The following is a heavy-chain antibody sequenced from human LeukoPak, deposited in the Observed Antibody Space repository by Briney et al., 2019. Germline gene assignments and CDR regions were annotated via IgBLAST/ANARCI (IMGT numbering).Heavy chain of an antibody. D-gene: IGHD3-9*01. CDR2: IYPGDSDT. J-gene: IGHJ6*03. Sequence: GESLKISCKGSGYSFTSYWIGWVRQMPGKGLEWMGIIYPGDSDTRYSPSFQGQVTISADKSISTAYLQWSSLKASDTAMYYCARLYTYDILTGYYPDYYYYYMDVRGKGTTVTVSS. V-gene: IGHV5-51*01. CDR1: GYSFTSYW. CDR3: ARLYTYDILTGYYPDYYYYYMDV.